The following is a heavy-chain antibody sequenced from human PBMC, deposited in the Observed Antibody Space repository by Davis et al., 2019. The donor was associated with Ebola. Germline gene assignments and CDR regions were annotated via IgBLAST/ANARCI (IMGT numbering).Heavy chain of an antibody. Sequence: PSETLSLTCTVSGGSISSYYWSWIRQPAGKGLEWIGRIYTSGSTNYNPSLKSRVTMSVDTSKNQFSLKLSSVTAADTAVYYCAREVMRYYYGSGSYKPSYNWFDPWGQGTLVTVSS. J-gene: IGHJ5*02. CDR1: GGSISSYY. CDR2: IYTSGST. V-gene: IGHV4-4*07. D-gene: IGHD3-10*01. CDR3: AREVMRYYYGSGSYKPSYNWFDP.